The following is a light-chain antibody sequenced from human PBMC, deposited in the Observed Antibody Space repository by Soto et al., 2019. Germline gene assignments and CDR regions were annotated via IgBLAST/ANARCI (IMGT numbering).Light chain of an antibody. J-gene: IGKJ5*01. CDR1: QTISTY. Sequence: IQMTQSPSSLSASVGDSVTITCRASQTISTYLNWYQQKPGKAPKLLIYDASSLESGVPSRFSGSGSATEFTLTISSLQPEDFATYYCQQLNSYPLTFGQGTRLEIK. CDR2: DAS. V-gene: IGKV1-13*02. CDR3: QQLNSYPLT.